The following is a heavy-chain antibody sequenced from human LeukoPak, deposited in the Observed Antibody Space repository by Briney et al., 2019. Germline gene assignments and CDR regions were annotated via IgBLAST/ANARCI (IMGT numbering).Heavy chain of an antibody. J-gene: IGHJ4*02. CDR1: GFTFSNYA. D-gene: IGHD5-18*01. V-gene: IGHV3-30*18. CDR2: ISYDGSNK. Sequence: PGGSLRLSCAASGFTFSNYAMHWVRQAPGKGLEWVSVISYDGSNKYYADSVKGRFTISRDNSKNTLYLQMNSLRAEDTAVYYCAKDERWIQPGYYFDYWGQGTLVTVSS. CDR3: AKDERWIQPGYYFDY.